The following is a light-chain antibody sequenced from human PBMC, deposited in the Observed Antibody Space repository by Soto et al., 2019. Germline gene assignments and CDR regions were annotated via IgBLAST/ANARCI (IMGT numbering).Light chain of an antibody. CDR1: QSVSSN. V-gene: IGKV3-15*01. CDR3: QQYNNWPIT. J-gene: IGKJ5*01. Sequence: EIMMTQSPATLSVSLGERATLSCRASQSVSSNLAWYQQKAGQAPRLLIYGASTGATGIPARFSGSGSGIDFTLTISSLQSEEFAVYYCQQYNNWPITFGQGTRLEIK. CDR2: GAS.